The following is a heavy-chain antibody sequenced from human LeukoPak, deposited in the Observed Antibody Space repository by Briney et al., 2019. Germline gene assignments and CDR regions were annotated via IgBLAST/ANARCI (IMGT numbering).Heavy chain of an antibody. D-gene: IGHD3-10*01. CDR2: IYYSGST. CDR1: GGSISSNSYY. J-gene: IGHJ4*02. Sequence: SSETLSLTCAVSGGSISSNSYYWGWIRQPPGKGLEWIGSIYYSGSTYYNPSLKSRVTISVDTSKSQFSMKLSSVTAADTAVYYCARTRYYYNSRSYGAPYYFDYWGQGTLVTVSS. V-gene: IGHV4-39*01. CDR3: ARTRYYYNSRSYGAPYYFDY.